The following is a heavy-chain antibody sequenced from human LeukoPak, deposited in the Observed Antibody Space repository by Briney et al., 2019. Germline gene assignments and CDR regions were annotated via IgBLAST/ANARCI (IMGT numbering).Heavy chain of an antibody. CDR1: GGSISSSSYY. CDR2: IYYSGST. J-gene: IGHJ5*02. D-gene: IGHD3-10*01. CDR3: ARGLWFGELLYWFDP. V-gene: IGHV4-39*01. Sequence: SETLSLTCTVSGGSISSSSYYWGWIRQPPGKGLEWIGSIYYSGSTYYNPSLKSRVTISVDTSKNQFSLKLSSVTAADTAVYYCARGLWFGELLYWFDPWGQGTLVTVSS.